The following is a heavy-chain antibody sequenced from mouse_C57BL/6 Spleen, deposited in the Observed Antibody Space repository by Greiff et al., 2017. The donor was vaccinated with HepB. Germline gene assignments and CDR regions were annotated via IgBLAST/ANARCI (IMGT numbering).Heavy chain of an antibody. CDR3: ARRGYYGNYGYYFDY. D-gene: IGHD2-1*01. V-gene: IGHV1-63*01. J-gene: IGHJ2*01. Sequence: VQLQESGAELVRPGTSVKMSCKASGYTFTNYWIGWAKQRPGHGLEWIGDIYPGGGYTNYNEKFKGKATLTADKSSSTAYMQFSSLTSEDSAIYYCARRGYYGNYGYYFDYWGQGTTLTVSS. CDR1: GYTFTNYW. CDR2: IYPGGGYT.